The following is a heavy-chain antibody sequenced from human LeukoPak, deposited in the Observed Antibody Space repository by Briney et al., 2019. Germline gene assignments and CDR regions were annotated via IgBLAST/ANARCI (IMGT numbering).Heavy chain of an antibody. V-gene: IGHV3-74*01. D-gene: IGHD6-6*01. J-gene: IGHJ3*02. CDR3: VREYSSSSGRAFDM. Sequence: GGSLRLSCAASGFTFSSYWMHWVRQAPGKGLVWVSRISTDGSSTNSANSVKGRLTISRDNAKNTLYLQMNSLRAEDTAVYYCVREYSSSSGRAFDMWGQGTMVTVSP. CDR2: ISTDGSST. CDR1: GFTFSSYW.